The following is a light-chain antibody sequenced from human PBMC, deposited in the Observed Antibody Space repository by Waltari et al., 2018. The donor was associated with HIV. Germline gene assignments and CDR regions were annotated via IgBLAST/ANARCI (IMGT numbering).Light chain of an antibody. J-gene: IGLJ1*01. V-gene: IGLV1-44*01. CDR3: ASWDDSLNGYV. CDR1: SSYIGRNH. CDR2: TYN. Sequence: QSVLTQPPSASGTPGQRVTIPCSGSSSYIGRNHVNWYQHLPGTAPKLLIYTYNQRPSGVPDRFSGSRSGTTASLAISGLQSEDEADYYCASWDDSLNGYVFGPGTKVTVL.